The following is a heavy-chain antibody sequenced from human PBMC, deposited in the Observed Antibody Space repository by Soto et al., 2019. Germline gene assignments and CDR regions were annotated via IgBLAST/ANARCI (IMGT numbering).Heavy chain of an antibody. Sequence: QLHLVQSGAVVKKPGASVTVSCSASGYPVTAYYMHWVRQAPGRGLEWMGGINPATGAAKYTQTFQGRVTMTRDTSTSTVFRELCGLTSEDTAVFYCARGGGVGVAGSAAFDMWGQGTLVTVSS. CDR3: ARGGGVGVAGSAAFDM. D-gene: IGHD3-3*01. CDR1: GYPVTAYY. J-gene: IGHJ3*02. V-gene: IGHV1-2*02. CDR2: INPATGAA.